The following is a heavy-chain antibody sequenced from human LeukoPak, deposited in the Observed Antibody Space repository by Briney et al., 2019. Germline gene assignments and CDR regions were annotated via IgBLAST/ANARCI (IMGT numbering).Heavy chain of an antibody. CDR1: GYSISSGFY. CDR2: IYHSGST. Sequence: PSETLSLTCAVYGYSISSGFYWGSIRQPPGKGLEWIGSIYHSGSTYYNPSLKSRVTISVDTSKNQFSLKLSSVTAADTAVYYCARGPETLMGAFDIWGQGTMVTVSS. D-gene: IGHD1-14*01. CDR3: ARGPETLMGAFDI. V-gene: IGHV4-38-2*01. J-gene: IGHJ3*02.